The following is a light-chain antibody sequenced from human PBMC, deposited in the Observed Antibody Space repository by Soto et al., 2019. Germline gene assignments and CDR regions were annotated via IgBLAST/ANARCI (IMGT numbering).Light chain of an antibody. CDR2: KAS. J-gene: IGKJ1*01. CDR1: QTISSW. V-gene: IGKV1-5*03. CDR3: QNYNSYSEA. Sequence: DIQMTQSPSTLSGSVGDRVTITCRASQTISSWLAWYQQKTGKAPKLMIYKASTLKSGVPSRFSGSGSGTEFTLTISRLQPDDFATYYCQNYNSYSEACGQGTKVDI.